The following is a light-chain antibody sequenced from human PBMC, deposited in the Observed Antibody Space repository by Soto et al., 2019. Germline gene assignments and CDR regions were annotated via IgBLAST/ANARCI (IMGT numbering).Light chain of an antibody. CDR1: QSVLYSSNNKNY. Sequence: DIVMPQSPDSLAVSLGERATINCKYSQSVLYSSNNKNYLAWYQQKPGQPPKLLIYWASTRESGVPDRFSGSGSGTDFTLTISSLQAEDVAVYYCQQYYSTPWTFGQGTKVDIK. CDR3: QQYYSTPWT. J-gene: IGKJ1*01. CDR2: WAS. V-gene: IGKV4-1*01.